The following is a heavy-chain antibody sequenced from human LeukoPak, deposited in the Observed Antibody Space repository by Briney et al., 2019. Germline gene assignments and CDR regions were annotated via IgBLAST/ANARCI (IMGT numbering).Heavy chain of an antibody. D-gene: IGHD1-14*01. CDR1: GFTFSSYA. Sequence: GGSLRLSCSASGFTFSSYAMHWVRQAPGKGLEWVSSISSSSSYIYYADSVKGRFTISRDNAKNSLYLQMNSLRAEDTAVYYCARDNPGRLNAFGIWGQGTMVTVSS. CDR3: ARDNPGRLNAFGI. V-gene: IGHV3-21*01. J-gene: IGHJ3*02. CDR2: ISSSSSYI.